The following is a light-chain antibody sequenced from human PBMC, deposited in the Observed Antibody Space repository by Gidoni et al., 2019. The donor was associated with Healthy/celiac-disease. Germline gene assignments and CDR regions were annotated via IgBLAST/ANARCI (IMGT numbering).Light chain of an antibody. CDR2: AAS. Sequence: DLQFTPSPPFLSAAVGDRVTITCRASQGISSYLAWYQQKPGKAPKLLIYAASTLQSGVPSRFSGSGSGTEFTLTISSLQPEDFATYYWKQHPMYTFGQGTKLEIK. V-gene: IGKV1-9*01. J-gene: IGKJ2*01. CDR1: QGISSY. CDR3: KQHPMYT.